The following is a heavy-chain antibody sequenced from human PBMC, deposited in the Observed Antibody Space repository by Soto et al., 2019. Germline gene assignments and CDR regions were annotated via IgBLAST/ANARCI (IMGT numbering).Heavy chain of an antibody. J-gene: IGHJ4*02. CDR2: INPSGGSK. Sequence: QVQLVQSGAEVKKPGASVKVSCKASGYTFTSYYMHWVRQAPGQGLEWMGIINPSGGSKSYAQKLQGRVTMTRDTSTSTDYKDLSSLRSEDTAVYYCARDQQQLDYFDYWGQGTLVTVSS. CDR1: GYTFTSYY. V-gene: IGHV1-46*01. CDR3: ARDQQQLDYFDY. D-gene: IGHD6-13*01.